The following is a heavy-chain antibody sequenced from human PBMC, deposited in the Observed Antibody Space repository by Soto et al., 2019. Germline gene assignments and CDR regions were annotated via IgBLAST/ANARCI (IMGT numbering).Heavy chain of an antibody. CDR1: GASVGGRAHH. D-gene: IGHD3-16*01. Sequence: QVQLQESGPGLLRPSETLSLTCAVSGASVGGRAHHWSWIRRTPGKGLEWIGYVYYSGHTKYNPSLQSRVTISMDRSRNLFSLWLSTVTAADTALYYCVTEYYQTDDYHKIDWGQGTLVTVSS. V-gene: IGHV4-61*03. CDR3: VTEYYQTDDYHKID. J-gene: IGHJ4*02. CDR2: VYYSGHT.